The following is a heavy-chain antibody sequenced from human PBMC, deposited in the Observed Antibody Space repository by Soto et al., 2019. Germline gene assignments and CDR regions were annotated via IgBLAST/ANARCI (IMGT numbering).Heavy chain of an antibody. Sequence: VQLAESGGGLAQPGGSLRLSCAASGFTLSRYAMDWVRQAPGKGLEYVSGISSNGVGTYYANSVQGRFTISRDNSKNTVYLQMGSLRPEDMAVYYCARRARTDFYYMDVWGKGTTVTVS. CDR3: ARRARTDFYYMDV. J-gene: IGHJ6*03. CDR2: ISSNGVGT. CDR1: GFTLSRYA. V-gene: IGHV3-64*01. D-gene: IGHD6-6*01.